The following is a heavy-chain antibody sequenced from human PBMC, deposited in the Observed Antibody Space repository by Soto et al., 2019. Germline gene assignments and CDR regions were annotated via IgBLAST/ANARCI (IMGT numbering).Heavy chain of an antibody. V-gene: IGHV1-24*01. CDR1: GYTLAELS. D-gene: IGHD1-1*01. CDR2: FDPEDGET. Sequence: GASVKVSCKVSGYTLAELSMQWVRQAPGKGLEWMGGFDPEDGETIYAQKFQGRVTMTEDTSTDTAYMELSSLRSEDTAVYYCATDPERRYYYYYMDVWGKGTTVTVSS. J-gene: IGHJ6*03. CDR3: ATDPERRYYYYYMDV.